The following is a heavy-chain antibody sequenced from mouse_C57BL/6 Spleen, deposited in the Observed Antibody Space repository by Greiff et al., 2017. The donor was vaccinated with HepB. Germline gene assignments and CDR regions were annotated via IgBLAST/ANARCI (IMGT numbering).Heavy chain of an antibody. CDR2: IYPGDGDT. J-gene: IGHJ4*01. CDR1: GYAFSSYW. D-gene: IGHD2-5*01. Sequence: QVQLKESGAELVKPGASVKISCKASGYAFSSYWMNWVKQRPGKGLEWIGQIYPGDGDTNYNGKFKGKATLTADKSSSTAYMQLSSLTSEDSAVYCCANTPSGYSNYDYAMDYWGQGTSVTVSS. CDR3: ANTPSGYSNYDYAMDY. V-gene: IGHV1-80*01.